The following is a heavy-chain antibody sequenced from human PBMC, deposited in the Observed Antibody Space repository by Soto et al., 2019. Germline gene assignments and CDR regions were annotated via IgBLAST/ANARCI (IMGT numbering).Heavy chain of an antibody. D-gene: IGHD2-2*01. CDR2: ISSSGSTI. V-gene: IGHV3-11*01. CDR1: GFTFSDYY. Sequence: LRLSCAASGFTFSDYYMSWIRQAPGKGLEWVSYISSSGSTIYYADSVKGRFTISRDNAKNSLYLQMNSLRAEDTAVYYCARGGLGYCSSTSCYASWFDPWGQGTLVTVSS. CDR3: ARGGLGYCSSTSCYASWFDP. J-gene: IGHJ5*02.